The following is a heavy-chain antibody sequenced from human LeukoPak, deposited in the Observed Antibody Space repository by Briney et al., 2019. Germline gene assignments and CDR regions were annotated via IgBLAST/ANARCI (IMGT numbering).Heavy chain of an antibody. V-gene: IGHV4-34*01. D-gene: IGHD3-9*01. J-gene: IGHJ4*02. CDR3: ARGNILTGYCFDF. Sequence: PSETLSLTCAVYGGSITGYYWSWIRQTPGRGLEWVGEIHYTGAASYNPSLKSRATISTDASKNQFSLRLSSVTAADTAVYYCARGNILTGYCFDFWGQGALVTVSS. CDR1: GGSITGYY. CDR2: IHYTGAA.